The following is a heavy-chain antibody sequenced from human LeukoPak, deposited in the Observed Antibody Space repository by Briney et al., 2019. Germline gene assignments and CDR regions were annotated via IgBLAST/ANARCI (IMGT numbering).Heavy chain of an antibody. V-gene: IGHV4-61*02. Sequence: PSQTLSLTCTVSGGSINSGIYYWSWIRQPAGKGLEWVGRFYCSGSPDSNPSLKSRVTSSVDTSKNQFSLKLTSVTAADTAVYYCARTKYRSGWYVVRSGDPFDYGGQGTLVTVSS. D-gene: IGHD6-19*01. J-gene: IGHJ4*02. CDR2: FYCSGSP. CDR1: GGSINSGIYY. CDR3: ARTKYRSGWYVVRSGDPFDY.